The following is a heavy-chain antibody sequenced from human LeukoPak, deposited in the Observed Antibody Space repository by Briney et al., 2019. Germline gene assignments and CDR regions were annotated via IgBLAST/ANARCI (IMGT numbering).Heavy chain of an antibody. CDR2: ISAYNGNT. J-gene: IGHJ4*02. D-gene: IGHD3-22*01. CDR1: GYTFTSYG. Sequence: ASVKVSCKASGYTFTSYGISWVRQAPGQGLEWMGWISAYNGNTNYAQKFQGRVTITADKSTSTAYMELSSLRSEDTAVYYCARLRRSGYYYYGTFDYWGQGTLVTVSS. CDR3: ARLRRSGYYYYGTFDY. V-gene: IGHV1-18*01.